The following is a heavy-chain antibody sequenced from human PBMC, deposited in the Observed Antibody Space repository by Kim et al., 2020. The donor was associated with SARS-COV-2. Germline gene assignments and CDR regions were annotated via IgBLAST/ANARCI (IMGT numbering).Heavy chain of an antibody. CDR3: ARGNGWHLF. V-gene: IGHV4-59*01. J-gene: IGHJ4*02. CDR1: GDSMIDFF. D-gene: IGHD6-19*01. CDR2: IHSSGRA. Sequence: SETLSHTCNVSGDSMIDFFWSWIRQPPGRRLEWLGYIHSSGRANYNPSVKSRVTLSVDTSKSQFSLNLISVTAADTAIYYCARGNGWHLFWGQGTLVTVS.